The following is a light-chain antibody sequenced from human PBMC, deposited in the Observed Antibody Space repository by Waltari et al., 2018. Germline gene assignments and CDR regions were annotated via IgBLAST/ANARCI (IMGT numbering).Light chain of an antibody. Sequence: DIQMTQSPFSLSGSVGDRVIITCQASQDISKNLNWFQQKPGKAPRPLIYDASNLHTGGPSRFSGGASGTEYTLAISGLQTDDIATYYCQQYATLPVTFGGGTKVEIK. V-gene: IGKV1-33*01. J-gene: IGKJ4*01. CDR3: QQYATLPVT. CDR1: QDISKN. CDR2: DAS.